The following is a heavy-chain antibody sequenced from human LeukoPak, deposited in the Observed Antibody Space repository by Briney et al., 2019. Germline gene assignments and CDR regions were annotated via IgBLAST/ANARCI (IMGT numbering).Heavy chain of an antibody. Sequence: GGSLRLSCAASGFSFSHYWMTWMRQTPGKGLEWMANIKGDGGEKNYADSVKGRFTVSRDNVKNLVYLQMNSLRAEDTATYYCTRGRLTSDFWGQGTLVTVSS. CDR1: GFSFSHYW. CDR3: TRGRLTSDF. D-gene: IGHD3-9*01. J-gene: IGHJ4*02. CDR2: IKGDGGEK. V-gene: IGHV3-7*01.